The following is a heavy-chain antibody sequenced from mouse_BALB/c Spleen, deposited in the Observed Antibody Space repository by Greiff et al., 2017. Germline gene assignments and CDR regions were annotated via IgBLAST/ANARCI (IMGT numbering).Heavy chain of an antibody. CDR3: ARDALVWSYAMDD. V-gene: IGHV7-1*02. D-gene: IGHD2-10*02. J-gene: IGHJ4*01. CDR1: GFTFSDFY. CDR2: SRNKANAYTT. Sequence: VKLMDSGGGLVQPGGSLRLSCATSGFTFSDFYMAWVRQPPGKRLEWIAASRNKANAYTTEYSASVKGRFIVSRDTSQSILYLQMNALRAEDTAIYDCARDALVWSYAMDDWGEGTAVTVAS.